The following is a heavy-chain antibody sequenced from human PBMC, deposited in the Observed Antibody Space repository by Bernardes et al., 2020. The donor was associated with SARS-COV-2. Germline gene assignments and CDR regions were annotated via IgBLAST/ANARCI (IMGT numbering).Heavy chain of an antibody. CDR3: ASEGVIPAALFDY. CDR2: ISTTITYT. CDR1: GFTFSSFN. J-gene: IGHJ4*02. Sequence: GGSLRLSCAASGFTFSSFNMNWVRQAPGKGLEWVSSISTTITYTYYADSVRGRFTISRDNAKNSLFLQMNSLRVEDTAIYYCASEGVIPAALFDYWGQGILVTVSS. V-gene: IGHV3-21*01. D-gene: IGHD2-2*01.